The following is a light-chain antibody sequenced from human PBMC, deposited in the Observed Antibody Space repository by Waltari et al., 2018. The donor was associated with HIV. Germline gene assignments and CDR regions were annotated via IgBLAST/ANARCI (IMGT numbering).Light chain of an antibody. J-gene: IGLJ3*02. V-gene: IGLV8-61*01. CDR1: SGSVSTTSF. Sequence: QTVVTQEPSFSVSPGGTVTLTCGLNSGSVSTTSFPSWYQQTPGQAPRTLIYSTNIRSSGVPDRFSGSILVNKAALTITGAQADDESDYYCLVHMGHGAWVFGGGTKLTVL. CDR2: STN. CDR3: LVHMGHGAWV.